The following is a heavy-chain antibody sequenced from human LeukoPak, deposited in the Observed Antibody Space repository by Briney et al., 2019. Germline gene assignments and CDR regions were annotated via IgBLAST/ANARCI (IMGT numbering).Heavy chain of an antibody. CDR3: ARTQGFDFWSGYWALFDP. J-gene: IGHJ5*02. CDR1: GGSISSYY. CDR2: IYYSGST. Sequence: PSETLSLTCTVSGGSISSYYWSWIRQPPGKGLEWIGYIYYSGSTNYNPSLKSRVTISVDTSKNQFSLKLSSVTAADTAVYYCARTQGFDFWSGYWALFDPWGQGTLVTVSS. V-gene: IGHV4-59*01. D-gene: IGHD3-3*01.